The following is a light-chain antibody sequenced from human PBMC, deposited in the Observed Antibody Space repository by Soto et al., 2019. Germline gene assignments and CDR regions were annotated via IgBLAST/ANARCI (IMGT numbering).Light chain of an antibody. Sequence: DIQMTQSPSSLSASVGDRVTITCRASQGIIDYLAWYQQKPGKAPKLLIYAASTLQSGVPSRFSGSGSGTDFTLTISGLQPEDVATYFCQKYNSAPQTFGQGTKVAIK. J-gene: IGKJ1*01. V-gene: IGKV1-27*01. CDR3: QKYNSAPQT. CDR2: AAS. CDR1: QGIIDY.